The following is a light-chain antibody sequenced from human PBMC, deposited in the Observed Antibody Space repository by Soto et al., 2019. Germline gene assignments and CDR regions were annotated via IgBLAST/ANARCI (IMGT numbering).Light chain of an antibody. CDR2: TAS. CDR1: QSISSS. Sequence: DIPMTQSPSSLSASVGDRVTITCRASQSISSSLNWYQQKPGKAPKLLIYTASGLQSGVPSRFSGSGSGTDFTLTISSLQPEDFATYSCQQSYSTPYTFGQGTRLEIK. V-gene: IGKV1-39*01. J-gene: IGKJ2*01. CDR3: QQSYSTPYT.